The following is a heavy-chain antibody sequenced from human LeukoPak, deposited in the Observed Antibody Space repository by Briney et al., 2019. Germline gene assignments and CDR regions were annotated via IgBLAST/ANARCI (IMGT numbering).Heavy chain of an antibody. D-gene: IGHD5-12*01. CDR1: GFTFSSYW. CDR3: AREYSGYDLDY. CDR2: IKQDGSEK. J-gene: IGHJ4*02. V-gene: IGHV3-7*04. Sequence: GGSLRLSCAPSGFTFSSYWMSWVRQAPGKGLEWVANIKQDGSEKYYVDSVKGRFTISRDNAKNTLYLEMNRLRGEHTAVYYCAREYSGYDLDYWGQGTLVTVSS.